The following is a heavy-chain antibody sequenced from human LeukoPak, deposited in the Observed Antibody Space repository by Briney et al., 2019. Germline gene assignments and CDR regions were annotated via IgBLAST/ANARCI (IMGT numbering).Heavy chain of an antibody. D-gene: IGHD6-6*01. V-gene: IGHV4-34*01. CDR1: GGSLSGYY. J-gene: IGHJ1*01. CDR2: INHSGST. CDR3: ARAIAARLKYFQH. Sequence: SETLSLTCAVYGGSLSGYYWSWIRQPPGKGLEWIGEINHSGSTNYNPSLKSRVTISVDTSKNQFSLKLSSVTAADTAVYYCARAIAARLKYFQHWGQGTLVTVSS.